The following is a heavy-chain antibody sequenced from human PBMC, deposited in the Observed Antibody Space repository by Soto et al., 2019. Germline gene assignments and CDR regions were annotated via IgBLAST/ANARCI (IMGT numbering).Heavy chain of an antibody. D-gene: IGHD2-15*01. CDR1: GFTFSSYA. J-gene: IGHJ3*02. V-gene: IGHV3-23*01. CDR3: AKDYSLGYCSGGSCRTAPPDDAFDI. Sequence: GGSLRLSCAASGFTFSSYAMSWVRQAPGKGLEWVSAISGSGGSTYYADSVKGRFTISRDNSKNTLYLQMNSLRAEDTAVYYCAKDYSLGYCSGGSCRTAPPDDAFDIWGQGTMVTV. CDR2: ISGSGGST.